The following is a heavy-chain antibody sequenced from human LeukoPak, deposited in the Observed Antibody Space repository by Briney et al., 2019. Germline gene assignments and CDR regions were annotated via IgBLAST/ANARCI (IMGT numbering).Heavy chain of an antibody. D-gene: IGHD3-10*01. J-gene: IGHJ4*02. V-gene: IGHV1-24*01. Sequence: GASVKVSCKVSGYTLTELSMHWVRQAPGKGLEWMGGFDPEAGETIYAQKFQGRVTMTEATSTDTAYMELSSLRSEDTAVYYCATGTYYYGSGSYYPLDYWGQGTLVTVSS. CDR1: GYTLTELS. CDR2: FDPEAGET. CDR3: ATGTYYYGSGSYYPLDY.